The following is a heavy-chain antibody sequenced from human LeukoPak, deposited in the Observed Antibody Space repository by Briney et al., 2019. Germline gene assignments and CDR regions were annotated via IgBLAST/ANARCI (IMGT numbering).Heavy chain of an antibody. Sequence: GGSLRLSCAASGFTFSSYAMHWVRQAPGKGLEWVAVISYDGSNKYYADSVKGRFTISRDNSKNTLYLQMNSLRAEDTAVYYCASPFIAAQDYWGRGTLVTVSS. J-gene: IGHJ4*02. CDR3: ASPFIAAQDY. V-gene: IGHV3-30-3*01. CDR2: ISYDGSNK. D-gene: IGHD6-6*01. CDR1: GFTFSSYA.